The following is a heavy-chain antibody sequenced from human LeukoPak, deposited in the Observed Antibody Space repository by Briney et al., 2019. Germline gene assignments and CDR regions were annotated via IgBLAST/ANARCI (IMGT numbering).Heavy chain of an antibody. V-gene: IGHV1-18*01. CDR3: ARDGVTYYYDSSGRPDY. Sequence: ASVKVSCKASGYTFTSYGISWVRQAPGQGHEWMGWISAHNGNTNYAQKLQGRVTMTTDTSTSTAYMELRSLRSDDTAVYYCARDGVTYYYDSSGRPDYWGQGTLVTVSS. CDR2: ISAHNGNT. J-gene: IGHJ4*02. D-gene: IGHD3-22*01. CDR1: GYTFTSYG.